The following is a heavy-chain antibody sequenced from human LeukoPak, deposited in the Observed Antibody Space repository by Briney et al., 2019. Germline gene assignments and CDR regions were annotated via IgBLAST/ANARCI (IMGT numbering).Heavy chain of an antibody. CDR2: ISSSSSTI. CDR1: GFTFSSYG. CDR3: ASSTAPAGRGYYMDV. Sequence: GGSLRLSCAASGFTFSSYGMQWVRQAPGKGLEWVSYISSSSSTIYYAGSVKGRFTISRDNAKNSLYLQMNSLRAEDTAVYYCASSTAPAGRGYYMDVWGKGTTVTVSS. D-gene: IGHD6-13*01. J-gene: IGHJ6*03. V-gene: IGHV3-48*04.